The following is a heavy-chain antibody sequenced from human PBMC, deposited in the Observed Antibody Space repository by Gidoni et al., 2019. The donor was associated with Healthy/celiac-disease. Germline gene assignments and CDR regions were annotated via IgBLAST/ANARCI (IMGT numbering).Heavy chain of an antibody. CDR3: ARARSPSSTSCYRRVPNWFDP. CDR2: INHSGST. D-gene: IGHD2-2*01. Sequence: QVQLQQWGAGLLKPSETLSLTCAVYGGSFSGYYWSWIRQPPGKGLEWIGEINHSGSTNYNPSLKSRVTISVDTSKNQFSLKLSSVTAADTAVYYGARARSPSSTSCYRRVPNWFDPWGQGTLVTVSS. CDR1: GGSFSGYY. V-gene: IGHV4-34*01. J-gene: IGHJ5*02.